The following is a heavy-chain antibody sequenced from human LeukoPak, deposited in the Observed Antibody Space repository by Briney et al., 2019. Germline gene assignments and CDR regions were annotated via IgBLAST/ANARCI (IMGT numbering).Heavy chain of an antibody. CDR2: INSAGSST. CDR1: GFTFSSYW. Sequence: PGGSLRLSCAASGFTFSSYWMHWVRQAPGKGLVWVSRINSAGSSTTYADSVKGRFTISRDNAKNTLYLQMNSLRAEDTAVYYCARPNSSDLRVFDYWGQGTLVSVSS. V-gene: IGHV3-74*01. D-gene: IGHD2-21*01. CDR3: ARPNSSDLRVFDY. J-gene: IGHJ4*02.